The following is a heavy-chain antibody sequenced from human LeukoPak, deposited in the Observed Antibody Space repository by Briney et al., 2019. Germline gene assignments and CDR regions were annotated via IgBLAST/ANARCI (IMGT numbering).Heavy chain of an antibody. V-gene: IGHV3-30*02. CDR2: IRDDGSNK. J-gene: IGHJ4*02. CDR1: GFTFSSYG. D-gene: IGHD6-13*01. CDR3: AKAQHSSIWGYFNY. Sequence: GGSLRLSCAVSGFTFSSYGMHWVRQAPGKGLEWVAFIRDDGSNKYYAESVKGRFTISRDNSKNTLYLQMNSLRAEDTAVFYCAKAQHSSIWGYFNYWGQGTLVTVSS.